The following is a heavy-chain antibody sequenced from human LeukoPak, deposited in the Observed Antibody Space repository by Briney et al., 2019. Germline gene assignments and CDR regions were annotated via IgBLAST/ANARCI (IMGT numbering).Heavy chain of an antibody. Sequence: ASVTVSCKASGGTFSSYAISRVRQAPGQGLEWMGGIIPIFGTANYAQKFQGRVTITADESTSTAYMELSSLRSEDTAVYYCARDPHPGEYFDWLCTWGQGTLVTVSS. CDR2: IIPIFGTA. CDR3: ARDPHPGEYFDWLCT. D-gene: IGHD3-9*01. CDR1: GGTFSSYA. J-gene: IGHJ5*02. V-gene: IGHV1-69*13.